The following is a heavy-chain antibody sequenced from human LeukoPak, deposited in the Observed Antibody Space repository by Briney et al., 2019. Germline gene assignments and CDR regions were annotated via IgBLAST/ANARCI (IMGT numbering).Heavy chain of an antibody. CDR3: AKNRYDSRGYYFEY. J-gene: IGHJ4*02. Sequence: GGSLRLSCATSGFTFSNAWMNWVRQAPGKGLEWVSTITGGGISTYYADSVKGRFTISRDNSKNTLYLQMNSVRAEDTAVYYCAKNRYDSRGYYFEYWGQGTLVTVSS. CDR2: ITGGGIST. V-gene: IGHV3-23*01. D-gene: IGHD3-22*01. CDR1: GFTFSNAW.